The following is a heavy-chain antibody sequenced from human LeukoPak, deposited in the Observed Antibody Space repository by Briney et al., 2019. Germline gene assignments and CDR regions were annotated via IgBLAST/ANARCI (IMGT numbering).Heavy chain of an antibody. Sequence: GGSQRLSCAASGFTFSSYGMHWVRQAPGKGLEWVAVIWYDGSNKYYADSVKGRFTISRDNSKNTLYLQMNSLRAEDTAVYYCASTSGWYEPIDYLGQGTLVTVSS. J-gene: IGHJ4*02. CDR3: ASTSGWYEPIDY. CDR2: IWYDGSNK. CDR1: GFTFSSYG. D-gene: IGHD6-19*01. V-gene: IGHV3-33*01.